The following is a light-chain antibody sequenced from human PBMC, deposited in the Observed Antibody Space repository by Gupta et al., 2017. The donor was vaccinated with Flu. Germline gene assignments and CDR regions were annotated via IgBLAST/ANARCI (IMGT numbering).Light chain of an antibody. J-gene: IGKJ1*01. Sequence: DIVMNQSPASLAVALGERATINCKSSKRVLYTYKNKNRLDWYRQKPGQPPQRLIYWASTRESGVPDRFSGSGSETDFTLTISSLQAEDVAVYYCQQYHNNPRTFGQGTKVEIK. CDR2: WAS. CDR3: QQYHNNPRT. V-gene: IGKV4-1*01. CDR1: KRVLYTYKNKNR.